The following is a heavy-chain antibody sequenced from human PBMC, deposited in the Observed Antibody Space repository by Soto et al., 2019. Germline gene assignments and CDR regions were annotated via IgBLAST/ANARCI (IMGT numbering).Heavy chain of an antibody. CDR2: LSYSGST. CDR3: ARDHPGSSHFDY. J-gene: IGHJ4*02. CDR1: GGPISNYV. Sequence: SETLSLTCTVSGGPISNYVWTWIRQPPGKGLEWIAYLSYSGSTNYNPSLKSRVTVSLDTSKNQFFMKLNSVTAADTAVYYCARDHPGSSHFDYWGQGTLVT. V-gene: IGHV4-59*01.